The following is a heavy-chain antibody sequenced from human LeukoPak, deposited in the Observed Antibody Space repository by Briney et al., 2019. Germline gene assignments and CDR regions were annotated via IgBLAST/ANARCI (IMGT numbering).Heavy chain of an antibody. Sequence: PSETLSLTCTVSVGAISSSSYYWGWIRQPPGKGLEWIGSIYYSGSTYYNPSLKSRVTISVDPSKNQCSLKLSSVTAADPAVYYCARHGWNYDFWSGFDFWGQGTLVTVSS. V-gene: IGHV4-39*01. CDR1: VGAISSSSYY. CDR3: ARHGWNYDFWSGFDF. D-gene: IGHD3-3*01. J-gene: IGHJ4*02. CDR2: IYYSGST.